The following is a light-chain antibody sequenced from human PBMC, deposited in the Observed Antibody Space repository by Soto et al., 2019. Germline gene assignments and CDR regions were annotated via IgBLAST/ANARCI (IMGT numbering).Light chain of an antibody. Sequence: QSVLTQPASVSGSPGQSITITCTGTSSDVGTYNIVSWYQQYPGKAPKVVISEVTKRPSGISDRFSGSKSGNTASLTISGLQPEDEAYYYCRSYAGTGTWVFGGGTQLTVL. CDR2: EVT. CDR3: RSYAGTGTWV. V-gene: IGLV2-23*02. CDR1: SSDVGTYNI. J-gene: IGLJ3*02.